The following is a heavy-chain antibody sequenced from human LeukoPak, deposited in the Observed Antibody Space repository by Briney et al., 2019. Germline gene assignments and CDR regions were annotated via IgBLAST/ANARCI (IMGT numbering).Heavy chain of an antibody. CDR3: ARSSEGRYYYDSSGYSFYYYYMDV. J-gene: IGHJ6*03. V-gene: IGHV4-59*01. CDR1: GGSISSYY. Sequence: SETLSLTCTVSGGSISSYYWSWIRQPPGKGLEWIGYIYYSGSTSYNPSLKSRVTISVDTSKNQFSLKLSSVTAADTAVYYCARSSEGRYYYDSSGYSFYYYYMDVWGKGTTVTISS. D-gene: IGHD3-22*01. CDR2: IYYSGST.